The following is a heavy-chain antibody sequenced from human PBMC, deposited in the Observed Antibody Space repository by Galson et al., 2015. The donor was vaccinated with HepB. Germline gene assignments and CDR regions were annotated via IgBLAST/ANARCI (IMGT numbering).Heavy chain of an antibody. D-gene: IGHD3-10*01. CDR3: ARDRGRLSGYYYYMDV. Sequence: SLRLSCAASGFTFSSYSMNWVRQAPGKGLEWVSSISSSSSYIYYADSVKGRFTISRDNAENSLYLRMNSLTAEDTAVYYCARDRGRLSGYYYYMDVWGKGTTVTVSS. V-gene: IGHV3-21*01. CDR2: ISSSSSYI. J-gene: IGHJ6*03. CDR1: GFTFSSYS.